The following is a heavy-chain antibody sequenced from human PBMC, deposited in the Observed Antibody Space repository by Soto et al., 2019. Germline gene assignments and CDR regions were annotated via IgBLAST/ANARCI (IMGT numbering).Heavy chain of an antibody. V-gene: IGHV1-69*06. CDR1: GGTFSSYA. D-gene: IGHD2-2*01. CDR2: IIPIFGTA. Sequence: QVQLVQSGAEVKKPGSSVKVSCKASGGTFSSYAISWVRQAPGQGLEWMGGIIPIFGTANYAQKFQGRVTITADKSTSTAYMELSSLRSEDTAVYYCARDKWDGPATAHRIYYYYDIDVWGQWTTVTGSS. CDR3: ARDKWDGPATAHRIYYYYDIDV. J-gene: IGHJ6*02.